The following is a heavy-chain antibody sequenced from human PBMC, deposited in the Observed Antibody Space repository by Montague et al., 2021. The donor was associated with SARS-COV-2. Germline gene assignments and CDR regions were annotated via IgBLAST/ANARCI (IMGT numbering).Heavy chain of an antibody. D-gene: IGHD3-16*02. CDR2: ISHLGST. Sequence: SETLSLTCTVSGGSINSFYWGWVRQPPGKGLEWIGYISHLGSTNYNRPLRSRVTISVDTSKNQFSLKLSSVTAADPAVYFCAREWGGYQPRVNAFNIWGQGTMVTVSS. CDR3: AREWGGYQPRVNAFNI. V-gene: IGHV4-59*12. CDR1: GGSINSFY. J-gene: IGHJ3*02.